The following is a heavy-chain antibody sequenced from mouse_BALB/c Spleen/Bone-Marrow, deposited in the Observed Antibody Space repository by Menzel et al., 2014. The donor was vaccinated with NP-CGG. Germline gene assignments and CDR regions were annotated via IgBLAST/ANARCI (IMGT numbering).Heavy chain of an antibody. J-gene: IGHJ3*01. CDR3: ARRDSVRGWFAY. D-gene: IGHD3-1*01. CDR1: GYSITSGYS. V-gene: IGHV3-1*02. CDR2: IHYSGST. Sequence: EVKLQESGPDLVKPSQSLSLTCTVTGYSITSGYSWHWIRQFPGNKLEWMGYIHYSGSTNHNPSLKSRISITRDTSKNQFFLQLNSVTTEDTATYYCARRDSVRGWFAYWGQGTLVTVSA.